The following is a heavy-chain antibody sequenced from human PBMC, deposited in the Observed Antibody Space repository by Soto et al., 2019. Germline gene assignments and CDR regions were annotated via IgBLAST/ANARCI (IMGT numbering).Heavy chain of an antibody. CDR2: INAANGDT. J-gene: IGHJ5*02. CDR1: GYTFTSYG. CDR3: VRGLSFDWFHANRNWFDP. Sequence: ASVKVSCKASGYTFTSYGIHWVRQAPGQRLEWMGWINAANGDTKYSPKFQGRVTITRDTSASTAYMELSSLRSEDTAVYYCVRGLSFDWFHANRNWFDPWGQGTLVTVSS. V-gene: IGHV1-3*01. D-gene: IGHD3-9*01.